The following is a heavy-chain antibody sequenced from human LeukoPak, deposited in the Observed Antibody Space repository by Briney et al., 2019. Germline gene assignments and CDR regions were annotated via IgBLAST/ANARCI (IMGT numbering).Heavy chain of an antibody. CDR2: INHSGST. J-gene: IGHJ4*02. V-gene: IGHV4-34*01. D-gene: IGHD6-13*01. CDR1: GGSFSGYY. CDR3: ARVVAAATYYFDY. Sequence: SETLSLTCAVYGGSFSGYYWSWIRQPPGKGLEWIGEINHSGSTNFNPSLKSRVTISVDTSKNQFSLKLSSVTAADTAVYYCARVVAAATYYFDYWGQGTLVTVSS.